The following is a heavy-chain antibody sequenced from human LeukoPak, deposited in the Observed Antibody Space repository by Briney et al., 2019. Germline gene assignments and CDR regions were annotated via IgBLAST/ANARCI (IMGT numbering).Heavy chain of an antibody. J-gene: IGHJ6*02. CDR2: ISSSNSFI. V-gene: IGHV3-21*01. CDR1: GFTFSNYN. Sequence: GGSLRLSCAASGFTFSNYNMNWVRQAPGKGLEWVSSISSSNSFIYYADSLKGRFTISRDNAKNSLYLQMNSLRAEDTAVYYCARYPSQSGMDVWGQGTTVTVSS. CDR3: ARYPSQSGMDV.